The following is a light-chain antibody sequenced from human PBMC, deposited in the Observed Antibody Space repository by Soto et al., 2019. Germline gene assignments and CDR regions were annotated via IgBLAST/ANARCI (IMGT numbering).Light chain of an antibody. V-gene: IGLV1-47*01. J-gene: IGLJ1*01. CDR2: RNT. Sequence: QSVLTQPPSASGTPGQTVTISCSGSRSNIGNNYVCWYQQLPGAAPKLLIYRNTQRPSGVPDRFSGSKSGTAASLAISGLRSDDEADYFCEAWDDSLSGHVFGTGTKLTVL. CDR3: EAWDDSLSGHV. CDR1: RSNIGNNY.